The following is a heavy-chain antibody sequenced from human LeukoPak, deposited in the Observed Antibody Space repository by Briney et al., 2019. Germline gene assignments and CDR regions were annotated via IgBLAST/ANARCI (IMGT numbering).Heavy chain of an antibody. CDR2: ISWNSGGI. Sequence: GRSLRLSCAASGFTFDDYAMHWVRQAPGKGLEWVSGISWNSGGIGYADSVKGRFTISRVNAKNSLYLQMSSLRAEDMALYYCAKDRREMADDAFDIWGQGTMVTVSS. D-gene: IGHD5-24*01. CDR1: GFTFDDYA. J-gene: IGHJ3*02. CDR3: AKDRREMADDAFDI. V-gene: IGHV3-9*03.